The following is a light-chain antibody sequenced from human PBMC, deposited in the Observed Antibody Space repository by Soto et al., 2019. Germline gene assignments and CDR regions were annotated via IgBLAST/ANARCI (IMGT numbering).Light chain of an antibody. CDR2: DVS. J-gene: IGLJ2*01. Sequence: QSALTQPASVSGSPGQSITISCTGTSSDVGGYNYVSWYQQHPGKAPKLMIYDVSNRPSGVSNRFSGYKSGNTASLTISGLQAEDEADYYCSSYTSSSTPLFGGGTKLTVL. CDR3: SSYTSSSTPL. V-gene: IGLV2-14*01. CDR1: SSDVGGYNY.